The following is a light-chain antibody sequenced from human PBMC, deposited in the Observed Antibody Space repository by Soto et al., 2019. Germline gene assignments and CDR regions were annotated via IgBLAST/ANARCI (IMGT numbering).Light chain of an antibody. CDR1: QSGSSSY. CDR2: GAS. CDR3: QQYGSSPLT. J-gene: IGKJ4*01. Sequence: EIVLTQSPGTLSLSPGERATLSCRASQSGSSSYLAWYQQKPGQAPRLLIHGASSRATGIPDRCSGSGSGTDFTLTISRLEPEDFALYYCQQYGSSPLTFGGGTKGDI. V-gene: IGKV3-20*01.